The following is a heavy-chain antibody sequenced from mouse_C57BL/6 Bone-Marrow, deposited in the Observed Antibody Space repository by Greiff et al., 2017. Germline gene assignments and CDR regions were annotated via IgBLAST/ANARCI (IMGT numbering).Heavy chain of an antibody. D-gene: IGHD4-1*01. CDR3: ARPFFNWDTGAMDY. CDR2: IWSGGST. Sequence: VQLQESGPGLVQPSQSLSITCTVSGFSLTSYGVHWVRQSPGKGLEWLGVIWSGGSTDYNAAFISRLSISKDNSKSQVFFKMNSLQADDTAIYYWARPFFNWDTGAMDYWDQGTSVTVSS. V-gene: IGHV2-2*01. CDR1: GFSLTSYG. J-gene: IGHJ4*01.